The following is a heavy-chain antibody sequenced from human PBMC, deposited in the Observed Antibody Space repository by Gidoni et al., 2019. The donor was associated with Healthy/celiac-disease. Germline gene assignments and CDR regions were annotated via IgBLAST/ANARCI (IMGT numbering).Heavy chain of an antibody. CDR1: GFTFDDYA. Sequence: EVQLVEPGGGLVQPGRSLRLSCAASGFTFDDYAMHWVRQAPGKGLEWVSGISWNSGSIGYADSVKGRFTISRDNAKNSLYLQMNSLRAEDTALYYCAKEISWFGELSHYYGMDVWGQGTTVTVSS. J-gene: IGHJ6*02. CDR2: ISWNSGSI. V-gene: IGHV3-9*01. D-gene: IGHD3-10*01. CDR3: AKEISWFGELSHYYGMDV.